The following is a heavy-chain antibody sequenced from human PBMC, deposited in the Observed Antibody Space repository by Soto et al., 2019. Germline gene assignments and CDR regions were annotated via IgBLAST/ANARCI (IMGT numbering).Heavy chain of an antibody. CDR1: GFTFSNAW. J-gene: IGHJ6*03. D-gene: IGHD1-1*01. CDR2: IKSKTDGGTT. V-gene: IGHV3-15*01. Sequence: GGSLRLSCAASGFTFSNAWMSWVRQAPGKGLEWVGRIKSKTDGGTTDYAAPVKGRFTISRDDSKNTLYLQMNSLKTEDTAVYYCTTELERGPDYMDVWGKGTTVTVSS. CDR3: TTELERGPDYMDV.